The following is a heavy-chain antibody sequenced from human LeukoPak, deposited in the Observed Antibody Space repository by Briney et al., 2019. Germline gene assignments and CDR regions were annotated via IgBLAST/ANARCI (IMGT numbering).Heavy chain of an antibody. CDR2: IERKTDGATT. CDR3: TTHRGYSSSPTVDY. Sequence: PGGSLRLSCAASGFTFSNAWMSWVRQAPGKGLEWVGRIERKTDGATTDYAAPVKGRFTISRDDSKNTLYLQMNSLKTEDTAVYYCTTHRGYSSSPTVDYWGQGTLVTVPS. D-gene: IGHD6-13*01. V-gene: IGHV3-15*04. J-gene: IGHJ4*02. CDR1: GFTFSNAW.